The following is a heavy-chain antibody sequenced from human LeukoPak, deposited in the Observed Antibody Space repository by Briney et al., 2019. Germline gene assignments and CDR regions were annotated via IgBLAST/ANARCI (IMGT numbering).Heavy chain of an antibody. D-gene: IGHD3-10*01. V-gene: IGHV4-4*07. CDR3: ARDFSGITMVRGVILPFDY. Sequence: SETLSLTCTVSGGSISSYYWSWIRQPAGKGLELIGRLYTSGNTNYNPSLKSRVTMSVDTSKNQFSLKLSSVTAADTAVYYCARDFSGITMVRGVILPFDYWGQGTLVTVSS. CDR2: LYTSGNT. J-gene: IGHJ4*02. CDR1: GGSISSYY.